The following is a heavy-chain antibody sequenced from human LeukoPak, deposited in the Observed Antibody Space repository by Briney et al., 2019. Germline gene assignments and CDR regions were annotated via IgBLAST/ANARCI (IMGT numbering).Heavy chain of an antibody. CDR1: GFTFSDYY. V-gene: IGHV3-11*04. Sequence: PGGSLRLSCAASGFTFSDYYMSWIRQAPGKGLEWVSYISSSGSTIYYADSVKGRFTISRDNAKNSLYLQMNSLRAEDTAVYYCARGPVSYSSSLYYFDYWGQGTLVTVSS. CDR3: ARGPVSYSSSLYYFDY. CDR2: ISSSGSTI. D-gene: IGHD6-6*01. J-gene: IGHJ4*02.